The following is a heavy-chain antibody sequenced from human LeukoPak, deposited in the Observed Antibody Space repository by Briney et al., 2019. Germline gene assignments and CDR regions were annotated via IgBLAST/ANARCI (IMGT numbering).Heavy chain of an antibody. CDR1: GGSISSFY. V-gene: IGHV4-4*07. D-gene: IGHD4-17*01. CDR3: ARDLNGDYFDY. J-gene: IGHJ4*02. CDR2: IHASGTT. Sequence: SETLSLTCTVSGGSISSFYWSWIRQPAGKGLEWIGRIHASGTTNYNPSLKSRVTMSVDTSENQFSLKLSPVTAADTAVYYCARDLNGDYFDYWGQGTLVTVSS.